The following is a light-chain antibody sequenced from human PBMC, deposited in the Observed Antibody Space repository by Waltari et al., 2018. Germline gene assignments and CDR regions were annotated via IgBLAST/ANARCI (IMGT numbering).Light chain of an antibody. CDR1: QSISSY. V-gene: IGKV1-39*01. Sequence: DLQMTQSQSSLSASVGDRVTITCRASQSISSYLNWYQQKPGKAPKLLIYAASSLQSGVPSRFSGSGSGTDFTLTISSLQPEDFATYYCQQSYSTPPTFGQGTKLEIK. CDR3: QQSYSTPPT. CDR2: AAS. J-gene: IGKJ2*01.